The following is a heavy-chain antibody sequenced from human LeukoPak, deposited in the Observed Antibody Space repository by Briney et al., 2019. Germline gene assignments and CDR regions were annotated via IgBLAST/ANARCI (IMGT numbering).Heavy chain of an antibody. J-gene: IGHJ3*02. CDR2: IIPILGIA. V-gene: IGHV1-69*04. CDR3: ARDGNDYVWGSYRYHPPADAFDI. CDR1: GGTFSSYA. Sequence: ASVKVSCKASGGTFSSYAISWVRQAPGQGLEWMGRIIPILGIANYAQKFQGRVTITADKSTSTAYMELSSLRSEDTAVYYCARDGNDYVWGSYRYHPPADAFDIWGQGTMVTVSS. D-gene: IGHD3-16*02.